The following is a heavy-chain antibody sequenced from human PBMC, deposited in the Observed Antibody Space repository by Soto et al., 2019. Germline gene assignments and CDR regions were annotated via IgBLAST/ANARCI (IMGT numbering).Heavy chain of an antibody. CDR2: ISYDGCSQ. CDR1: GFIFNRYA. J-gene: IGHJ4*02. CDR3: ARYPNAGLADY. Sequence: QVQLVQSGGGVVQPGKSLRLSCAASGFIFNRYAFHWVRQAPGKGLEWVAQISYDGCSQYYGDSVKGRFTISRDNSNSTLFIYFSCLRPEDTAVYYCARYPNAGLADYWGQGTLVTVSS. V-gene: IGHV3-30*15. D-gene: IGHD6-13*01.